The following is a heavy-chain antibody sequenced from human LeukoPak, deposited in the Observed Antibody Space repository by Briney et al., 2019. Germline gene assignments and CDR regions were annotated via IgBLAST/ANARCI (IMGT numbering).Heavy chain of an antibody. CDR3: AKEAIAVSGYGPTTFDY. CDR1: GFTFSSYG. J-gene: IGHJ4*02. CDR2: IWYDGSNK. Sequence: PGGSLRLSCAASGFTFSSYGMHWVRQAPGKGLEWVAVIWYDGSNKYHADSVKGRFTISRDNSKHTLYLQVNSLRAEDTAVYYCAKEAIAVSGYGPTTFDYWGQGTLVAVSS. V-gene: IGHV3-33*06. D-gene: IGHD6-19*01.